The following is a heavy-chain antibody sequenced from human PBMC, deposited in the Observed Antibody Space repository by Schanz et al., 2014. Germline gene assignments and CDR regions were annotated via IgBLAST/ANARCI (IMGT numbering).Heavy chain of an antibody. CDR2: IIPSLGLA. CDR3: ARGGYSSGWYDRDIAHFDY. Sequence: VQLEQSGAEVKKPGSSVKVPCKASGGTFSSFGINWVRQAPGQGLEWMGRIIPSLGLAKYEQKFQGRVTITADKSTRTADMELTSLRSEDTAVYYCARGGYSSGWYDRDIAHFDYRGQGTLVTVSS. CDR1: GGTFSSFG. V-gene: IGHV1-69*04. J-gene: IGHJ4*02. D-gene: IGHD6-19*01.